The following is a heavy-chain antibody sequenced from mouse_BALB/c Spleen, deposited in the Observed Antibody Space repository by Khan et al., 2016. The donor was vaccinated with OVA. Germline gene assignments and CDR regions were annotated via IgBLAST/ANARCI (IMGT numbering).Heavy chain of an antibody. CDR2: ISSGANYA. CDR1: GFAFSSYD. V-gene: IGHV5-9*02. CDR3: VRHGGFNPYYAMEY. J-gene: IGHJ4*01. Sequence: EVELVESGGGLVKPGGSLKLSCAASGFAFSSYDMSWVRQTPEKRLEWVALISSGANYANYPGSVKGRFTISRDNARNTLYLQVSSLRSEDTALYYCVRHGGFNPYYAMEYWGQGTSVTVSS.